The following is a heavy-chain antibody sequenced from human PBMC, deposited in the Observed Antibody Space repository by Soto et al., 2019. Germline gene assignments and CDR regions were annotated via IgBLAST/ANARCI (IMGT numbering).Heavy chain of an antibody. CDR3: ARPGGSMGVWYFYY. CDR1: GFTFSSYA. Sequence: QVQLVESGGGVVQPGESLRLSCAASGFTFSSYAMHWVRQTPGKGLEWVAAISYDGTYKYHVDSVKGRLAISRENSKNPLYLPMNSLRPEDQAVYYFARPGGSMGVWYFYYWGQGSLVTVSS. V-gene: IGHV3-30*03. D-gene: IGHD3-16*01. CDR2: ISYDGTYK. J-gene: IGHJ4*02.